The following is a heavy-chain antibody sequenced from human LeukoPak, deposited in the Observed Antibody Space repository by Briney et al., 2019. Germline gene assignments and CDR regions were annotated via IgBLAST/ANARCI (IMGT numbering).Heavy chain of an antibody. CDR2: ISSSGSY. V-gene: IGHV3-21*01. Sequence: PGGSLRLSCAASGFTFSNYIMNWVRQAPGKGLEWVSSISSSGSYYADSVKGRFTISRDNAKNSLYLQMNSLRAEDTAVYYCAREIHLDYWGQGTLVTVSS. J-gene: IGHJ4*02. CDR3: AREIHLDY. CDR1: GFTFSNYI.